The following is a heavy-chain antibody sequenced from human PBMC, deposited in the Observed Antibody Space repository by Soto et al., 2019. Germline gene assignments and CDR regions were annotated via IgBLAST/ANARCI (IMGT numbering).Heavy chain of an antibody. D-gene: IGHD2-2*02. CDR2: INHSGST. CDR3: ASIGYCSSTSCYTNY. V-gene: IGHV4-34*01. CDR1: GGSFSGYY. J-gene: IGHJ4*02. Sequence: PSETLSLTCAVYGGSFSGYYWSWIRQPPGKGLEWIGEINHSGSTNYNPSLKSRVTISVDTSKNQFSLKLSSVTAADTAVYYCASIGYCSSTSCYTNYWGQGTLVTVS.